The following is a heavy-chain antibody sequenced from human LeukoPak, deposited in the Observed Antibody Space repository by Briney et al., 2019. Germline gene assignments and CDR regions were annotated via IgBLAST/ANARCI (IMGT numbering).Heavy chain of an antibody. Sequence: GGSLRLSCAASGFTFSSYTMTWVRQAPGKGLKWVSTITTGDGNTYYADSVKGRFTVSRDNSKNTLYLKMNSLRAEDTAVYYCAKDGGLWVSAHWGDSWGRGTLVTVSS. CDR2: ITTGDGNT. CDR3: AKDGGLWVSAHWGDS. J-gene: IGHJ4*02. V-gene: IGHV3-23*01. CDR1: GFTFSSYT. D-gene: IGHD7-27*01.